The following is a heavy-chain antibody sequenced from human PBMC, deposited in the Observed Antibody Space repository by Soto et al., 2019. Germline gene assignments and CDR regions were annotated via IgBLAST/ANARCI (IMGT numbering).Heavy chain of an antibody. CDR3: AKDQGSSSWYRYYYGMDV. CDR2: ISGSGGST. CDR1: GFTFSSYA. J-gene: IGHJ6*02. D-gene: IGHD6-13*01. Sequence: GGSLRLSCAASGFTFSSYAMSWVRQAPGKGLEWVSAISGSGGSTYYAESVKGRFTISRDNSKNTLYLQMNSLRAEDTAVYYCAKDQGSSSWYRYYYGMDVWGQGTTVTVSS. V-gene: IGHV3-23*01.